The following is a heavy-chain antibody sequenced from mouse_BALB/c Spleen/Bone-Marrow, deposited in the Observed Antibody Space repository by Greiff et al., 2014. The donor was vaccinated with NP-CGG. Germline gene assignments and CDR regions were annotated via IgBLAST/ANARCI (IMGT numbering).Heavy chain of an antibody. CDR1: GYTFTSYY. CDR3: ARSGNYHGNPYWYFDV. CDR2: IYPGNVNT. J-gene: IGHJ1*01. V-gene: IGHV1S56*01. D-gene: IGHD2-1*01. Sequence: QVQLQQSGPELVKPGASVRISCKASGYTFTSYYIHWVKQRPGQGLEWIGWIYPGNVNTKYNEKFKVKATLTADRSSSTAYMQLSSLTSEDSAVYFCARSGNYHGNPYWYFDVWGAGTTVTVSS.